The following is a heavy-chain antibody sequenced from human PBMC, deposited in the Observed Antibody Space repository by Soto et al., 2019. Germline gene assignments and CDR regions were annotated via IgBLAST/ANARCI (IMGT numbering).Heavy chain of an antibody. V-gene: IGHV1-3*01. D-gene: IGHD2-2*02. Sequence: QVQLVQSGAEVKTPGASVILSCKASGYTFANYAIHWVRQAPGQSLEWIGWVSGGNGKTKYSQNFQGRVTITRDTSASVSYMEMSSLRSEDTAVYYCGRDQGYQLIYFWGQGTLVTVSS. CDR3: GRDQGYQLIYF. CDR2: VSGGNGKT. J-gene: IGHJ4*02. CDR1: GYTFANYA.